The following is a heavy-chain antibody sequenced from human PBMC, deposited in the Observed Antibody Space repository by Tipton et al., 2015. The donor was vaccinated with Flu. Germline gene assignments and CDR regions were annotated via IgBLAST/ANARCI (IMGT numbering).Heavy chain of an antibody. Sequence: LRLSCTVSGGSISSYYWSWIRQPPGKGLEWIGYIYYSGSTNYNPSLKSRVTISVDTSKNQFSLKLSSVTAADTAVYYCATSGYSYGPDAFDIWGQGTMVTVSS. CDR2: IYYSGST. J-gene: IGHJ3*02. V-gene: IGHV4-59*01. CDR3: ATSGYSYGPDAFDI. CDR1: GGSISSYY. D-gene: IGHD5-18*01.